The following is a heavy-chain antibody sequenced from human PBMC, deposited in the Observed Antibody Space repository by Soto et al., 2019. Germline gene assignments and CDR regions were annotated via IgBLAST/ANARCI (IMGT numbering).Heavy chain of an antibody. J-gene: IGHJ5*01. CDR1: GDSVSNLDYF. CDR3: ARGRYCLTGRCFPNWFDS. Sequence: PSETLSLTCSVSGDSVSNLDYFWAWIPQPPGQALEYIGYIYKIATTYYNPSFESRVAISVDTSKSQFSLNVTSVTAADTAVYFCARGRYCLTGRCFPNWFDSWGQGALVTVSS. CDR2: IYKIATT. V-gene: IGHV4-30-4*01. D-gene: IGHD7-27*01.